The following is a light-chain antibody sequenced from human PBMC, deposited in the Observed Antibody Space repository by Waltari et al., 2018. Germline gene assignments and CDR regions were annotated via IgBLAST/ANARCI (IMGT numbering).Light chain of an antibody. Sequence: DIQMTQSPSSLSASVGDRVTITCRASQNIRNYLNWYQQKPGKAPNLLIYAASSLQSGVPSRFSGSGSGTDFTLTISSLQPEDFATYYCQQSRSSPLFTFGPGTKV. J-gene: IGKJ3*01. CDR2: AAS. CDR3: QQSRSSPLFT. V-gene: IGKV1-39*01. CDR1: QNIRNY.